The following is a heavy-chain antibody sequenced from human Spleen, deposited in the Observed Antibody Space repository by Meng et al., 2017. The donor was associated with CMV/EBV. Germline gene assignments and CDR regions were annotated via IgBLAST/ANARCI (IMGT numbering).Heavy chain of an antibody. J-gene: IGHJ4*02. D-gene: IGHD3-3*01. Sequence: SGPTLVKPTQTLTLTCTFSGCSLSTSGVGVGWIRQPPGKALEWLALIYWNDDKRYSPSLKSRLAITKDTSKNQVVLTMTNMDPVDTATYYCALEPRYYDFWSGSTGGNYWGQGTLVTVSS. CDR1: GCSLSTSGVG. V-gene: IGHV2-5*01. CDR2: IYWNDDK. CDR3: ALEPRYYDFWSGSTGGNY.